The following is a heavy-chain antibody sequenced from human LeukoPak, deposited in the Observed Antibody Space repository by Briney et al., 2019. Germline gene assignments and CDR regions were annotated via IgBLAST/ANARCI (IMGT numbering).Heavy chain of an antibody. CDR2: ISSGSATI. CDR3: ARIGYYYDSSGFG. D-gene: IGHD3-22*01. J-gene: IGHJ4*02. V-gene: IGHV3-48*01. CDR1: GFTFSSYS. Sequence: GGSLRLSCVASGFTFSSYSMNWVRQAPGKGLEWVSYISSGSATIHYADSVKGRFTISRDNAKNSLYLQMNSLRAEDRAVYYCARIGYYYDSSGFGWGQGTLVTVSS.